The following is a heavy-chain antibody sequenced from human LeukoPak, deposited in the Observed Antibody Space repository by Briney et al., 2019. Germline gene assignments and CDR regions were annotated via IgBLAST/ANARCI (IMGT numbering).Heavy chain of an antibody. V-gene: IGHV3-48*03. Sequence: GGSLRLSCAASGFTFSSYEMNWVRQAPGKGLERVSYISSSGSTIYYADSVKGRFTISRDNSKNSLYLQMNSLRAEDTAVYYCARALIGYYFDYWGQGTLVTVSS. CDR3: ARALIGYYFDY. CDR2: ISSSGSTI. J-gene: IGHJ4*02. D-gene: IGHD2-8*01. CDR1: GFTFSSYE.